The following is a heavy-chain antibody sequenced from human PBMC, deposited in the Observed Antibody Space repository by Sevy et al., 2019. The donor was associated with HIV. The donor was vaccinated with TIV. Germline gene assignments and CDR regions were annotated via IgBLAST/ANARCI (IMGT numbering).Heavy chain of an antibody. J-gene: IGHJ4*02. Sequence: ASVKVSCKAPGYTFTSYGISWVRQAPGQGLEWMGWISAYNGNTNYAQKLQGRVTMTTDTSTSTAYMELRSLRSDDTAVYYCARGPRHHYYGSGSYFPNYWGQGTLVTVSS. CDR2: ISAYNGNT. CDR1: GYTFTSYG. D-gene: IGHD3-10*01. CDR3: ARGPRHHYYGSGSYFPNY. V-gene: IGHV1-18*01.